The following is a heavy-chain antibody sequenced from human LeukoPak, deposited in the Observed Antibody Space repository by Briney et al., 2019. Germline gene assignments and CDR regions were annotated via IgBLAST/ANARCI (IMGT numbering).Heavy chain of an antibody. CDR3: ARVGDGLNDAFDI. J-gene: IGHJ3*02. Sequence: ASVKVSCKASGYTFAGYYMNWVRQAPGQGLEWVGRINPNSGGTNYAQKFQGRVTMTRDTSISTAYMELSRLRSDYTAVYYCARVGDGLNDAFDIWGQGTMVTVSS. V-gene: IGHV1-2*06. CDR1: GYTFAGYY. CDR2: INPNSGGT. D-gene: IGHD5-24*01.